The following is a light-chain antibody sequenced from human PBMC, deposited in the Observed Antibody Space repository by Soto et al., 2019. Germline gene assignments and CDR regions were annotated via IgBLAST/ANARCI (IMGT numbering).Light chain of an antibody. CDR3: QHYGNLPLT. J-gene: IGKJ4*01. V-gene: IGKV1-33*01. CDR1: QDIRNY. Sequence: DIQMTQSPSSLSASVGDRVTITCRASQDIRNYLNWYQQKPGKAPKLLIYDASNLESGVPSRFSGSGSGTDFTFTISSLQPEDFATYFCQHYGNLPLTFGGGTKVEMK. CDR2: DAS.